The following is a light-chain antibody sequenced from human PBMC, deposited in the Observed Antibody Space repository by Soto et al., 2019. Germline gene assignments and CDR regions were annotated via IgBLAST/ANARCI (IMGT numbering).Light chain of an antibody. CDR2: AAS. V-gene: IGKV1-39*01. CDR3: QQTYSTPPT. J-gene: IGKJ1*01. Sequence: DIQMTQSPSSLSASVGDRVTITCRASQSIRSYLNWNQQKPGKAPKFLIYAASSLQSGVPSRFSGSGSGTDFTLTISSLQPEDFATYYCQQTYSTPPTFGQGTKVEIK. CDR1: QSIRSY.